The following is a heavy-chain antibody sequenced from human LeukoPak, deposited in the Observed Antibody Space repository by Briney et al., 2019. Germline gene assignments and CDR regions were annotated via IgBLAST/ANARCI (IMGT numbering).Heavy chain of an antibody. CDR3: ARDAKYYYGSRTFFFYEY. CDR2: IYYSGST. CDR1: GGSISSYY. J-gene: IGHJ4*02. D-gene: IGHD3-10*01. Sequence: SETLSLTCTVSGGSISSYYWSWIRQPPGKGLEWIGYIYYSGSTNYNPSLKSRVTMSTDTSKNQFSLKLRSVTAADTAIYYCARDAKYYYGSRTFFFYEYWGQGTRLTVSS. V-gene: IGHV4-59*12.